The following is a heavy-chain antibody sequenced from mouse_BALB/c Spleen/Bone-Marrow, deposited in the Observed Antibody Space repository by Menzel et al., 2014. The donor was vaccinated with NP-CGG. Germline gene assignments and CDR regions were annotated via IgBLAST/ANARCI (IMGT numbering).Heavy chain of an antibody. CDR1: GYTFTSYW. Sequence: VQLQQSGAELVKPGASVKLSCKASGYTFTSYWMHWVKQRPGQGLEWIGEINPSNGRTNYNEKFKSKATLTVDKSSSTAYIQLSSLTSEDSAVYYCARWGFFYWYFDVWGAGTTVTVSS. CDR3: ARWGFFYWYFDV. J-gene: IGHJ1*01. CDR2: INPSNGRT. V-gene: IGHV1S81*02.